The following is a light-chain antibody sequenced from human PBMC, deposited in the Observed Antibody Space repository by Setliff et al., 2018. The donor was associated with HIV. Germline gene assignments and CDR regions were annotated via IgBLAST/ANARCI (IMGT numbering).Light chain of an antibody. V-gene: IGLV2-23*02. J-gene: IGLJ1*01. CDR1: GSKVGKYDF. CDR3: TSYAGWRTFDG. Sequence: QSVLTQPASVSVSPGQSITISCTGNGSKVGKYDFVSWYRQYPGKAPELTIYEVTKRPSGLSERFSGSKAGNAASLTISGLQPDDEADYYFTSYAGWRTFDGLGTGTNVTVL. CDR2: EVT.